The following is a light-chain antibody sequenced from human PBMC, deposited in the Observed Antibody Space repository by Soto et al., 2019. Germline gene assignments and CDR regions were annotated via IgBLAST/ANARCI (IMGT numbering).Light chain of an antibody. J-gene: IGKJ3*01. CDR1: QSVSSY. Sequence: EIVMTQSPATLSVSPGERATLSCRASQSVSSYLACYQQKPGQAPRLLIYDASNRATGIPARFSGSGSGTDFTLTISSLEPEDFAVYYCQQRSNWLFTFGPGTKVDIK. CDR3: QQRSNWLFT. CDR2: DAS. V-gene: IGKV3-11*01.